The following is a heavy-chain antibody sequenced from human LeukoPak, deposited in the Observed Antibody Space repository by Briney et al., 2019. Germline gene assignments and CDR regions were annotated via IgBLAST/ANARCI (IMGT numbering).Heavy chain of an antibody. J-gene: IGHJ4*02. Sequence: VGSLRLSPAPSLFTPCRSRMSCVREALGKGLGWVSLITGSGDRTYYADTMKGRFTISRDNSKNTLYLQMNSLRAEDTAVFYCAKEPRHCGADCFSLLDYWGQGTLVTVSS. CDR2: ITGSGDRT. D-gene: IGHD2-21*02. V-gene: IGHV3-23*01. CDR1: LFTPCRSR. CDR3: AKEPRHCGADCFSLLDY.